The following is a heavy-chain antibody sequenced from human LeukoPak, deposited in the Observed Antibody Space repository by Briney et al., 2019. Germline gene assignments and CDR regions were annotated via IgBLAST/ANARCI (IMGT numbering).Heavy chain of an antibody. CDR1: GYTFTTYA. CDR2: INTNTGNP. D-gene: IGHD6-13*01. CDR3: ARPSSSWPGDAFDI. V-gene: IGHV7-4-1*02. J-gene: IGHJ3*02. Sequence: ASVKVSCKASGYTFTTYAMNWVRQAPGQGLEWMGWINTNTGNPTYAQGFTGRFVFSLDTSVSTAYLQISSLKAEDTAVYYCARPSSSWPGDAFDIWGQGTMVTVSS.